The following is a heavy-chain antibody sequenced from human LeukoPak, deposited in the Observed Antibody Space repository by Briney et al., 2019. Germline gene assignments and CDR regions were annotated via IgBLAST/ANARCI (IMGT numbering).Heavy chain of an antibody. J-gene: IGHJ6*02. V-gene: IGHV3-30-3*01. D-gene: IGHD4-23*01. CDR2: ISYDGSNK. CDR1: GFTFSSYA. CDR3: ASSGYGGNRLFYYYYGMDV. Sequence: GRSLRLSCAASGFTFSSYAMHWVRQAPGKGLEWVAVISYDGSNKYYADSVKGRFTISRDNSKNTLYLQMNSLRAEDTAVYYCASSGYGGNRLFYYYYGMDVWGQGNTVTVSS.